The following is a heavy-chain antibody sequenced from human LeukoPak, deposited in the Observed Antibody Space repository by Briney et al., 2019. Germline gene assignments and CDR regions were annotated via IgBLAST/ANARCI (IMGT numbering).Heavy chain of an antibody. D-gene: IGHD5-12*01. J-gene: IGHJ4*02. Sequence: GGSLRLSCAASGFTFSSYVMHWVRQAPGKGLEWVAIISYDGSNEYYADSVKGRFTISRDNSKNTLYLQMNSLRAEDTAVYYCQYSGYDLGLEADYWGQGTLVTVSS. CDR1: GFTFSSYV. CDR3: QYSGYDLGLEADY. V-gene: IGHV3-30*04. CDR2: ISYDGSNE.